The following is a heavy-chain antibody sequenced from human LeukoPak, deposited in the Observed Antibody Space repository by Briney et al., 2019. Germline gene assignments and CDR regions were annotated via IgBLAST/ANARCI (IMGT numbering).Heavy chain of an antibody. CDR3: ARDRGGSYSAIDY. D-gene: IGHD1-26*01. J-gene: IGHJ4*02. CDR1: GFTFSSYS. V-gene: IGHV3-48*02. CDR2: ISSSSSTI. Sequence: SGGSLTLSCAASGFTFSSYSMNWVRPAPGRGLEWVSFISSSSSTIYHAHSVKGRFTISTDNAKNSLYLQINSLRDEDTAFYCCARDRGGSYSAIDYWGQGTLVTVSS.